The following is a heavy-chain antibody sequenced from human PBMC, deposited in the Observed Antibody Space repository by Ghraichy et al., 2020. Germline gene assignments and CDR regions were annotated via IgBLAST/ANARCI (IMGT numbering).Heavy chain of an antibody. V-gene: IGHV3-72*01. D-gene: IGHD3-10*01. CDR1: GFTFSDHY. J-gene: IGHJ3*02. Sequence: GGSLRLSCAGSGFTFSDHYMDWVRQAAGKGLEWVGRTRNKANSFTTEYAASVKGRFTISRDDSKNSLYLQMNSLKSEDTAVYYWARGHFYGSVGDGFDIWGQGTMVTVSS. CDR3: ARGHFYGSVGDGFDI. CDR2: TRNKANSFTT.